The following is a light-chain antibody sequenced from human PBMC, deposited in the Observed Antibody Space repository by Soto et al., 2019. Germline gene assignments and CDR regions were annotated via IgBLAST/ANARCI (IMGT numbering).Light chain of an antibody. V-gene: IGLV1-44*01. CDR1: SSNIGSNI. Sequence: QPVLTQPPSVSGTPGQRVTISCSGSSSNIGSNIVNWYQQLPGTAPKLLIYSNSHRPSGVPARFSGSKSGTSASLAIRGLQSEDEADYYCAAWDDSLNGVLFGGGTKLTVL. J-gene: IGLJ2*01. CDR3: AAWDDSLNGVL. CDR2: SNS.